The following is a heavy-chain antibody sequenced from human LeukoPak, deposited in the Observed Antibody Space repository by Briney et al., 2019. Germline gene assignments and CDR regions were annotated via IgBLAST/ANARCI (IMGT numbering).Heavy chain of an antibody. CDR3: ARDYGGSSPFDY. J-gene: IGHJ4*02. CDR1: GFNFNSFG. Sequence: PGGSLRLSCAASGFNFNSFGMNWVRQAPGKGLEWVSYINFSNNTIYYADSVKGRFTISRDNARNSLYLQMNSLRAEDTAVYYCARDYGGSSPFDYWGQGTLVTVSS. D-gene: IGHD4-23*01. V-gene: IGHV3-48*01. CDR2: INFSNNTI.